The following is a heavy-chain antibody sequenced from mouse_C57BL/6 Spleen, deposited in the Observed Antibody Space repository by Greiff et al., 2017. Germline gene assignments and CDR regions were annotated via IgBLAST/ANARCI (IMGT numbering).Heavy chain of an antibody. CDR2: INYDGSST. V-gene: IGHV5-16*01. D-gene: IGHD3-3*01. CDR1: GFTFSDYY. Sequence: EVLLVESEGGLVQPGSSMKLSCTASGFTFSDYYMAWVRQVPEKGLEWVANINYDGSSTYYLDSLKSRFIISRDNAKNILYLQMSSLKSEDTATYYCGRGLRGYYAMDDWGQGTSVTVSS. CDR3: GRGLRGYYAMDD. J-gene: IGHJ4*01.